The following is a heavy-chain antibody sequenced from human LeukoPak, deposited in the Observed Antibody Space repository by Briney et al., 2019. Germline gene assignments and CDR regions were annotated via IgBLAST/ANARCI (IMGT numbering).Heavy chain of an antibody. CDR1: GFTFSSYG. Sequence: GRSLRLSCAASGFTFSSYGMHWVRQAPGKGLEWVAVISYDGSNKYYADSVKGRFTISRDNSKNTLYLQMNSLRAEDTAVYYCAEGLGMDVWGQGTTVTVSS. CDR2: ISYDGSNK. V-gene: IGHV3-30*18. CDR3: AEGLGMDV. J-gene: IGHJ6*02.